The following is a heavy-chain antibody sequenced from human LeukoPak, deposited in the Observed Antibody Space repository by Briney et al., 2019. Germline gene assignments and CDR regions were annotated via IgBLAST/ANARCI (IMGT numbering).Heavy chain of an antibody. D-gene: IGHD3-10*01. CDR2: IYHSGST. CDR1: GGSISSGGYS. J-gene: IGHJ4*02. V-gene: IGHV4-30-2*01. CDR3: ARGPHYYGSGSYLDY. Sequence: PSETLSLTCAVSGGSISSGGYSWSWIRQPPGQGLEWIGYIYHSGSTYYNPSLKSRVTISVDRSKNQFSLKLSSVTAADTAVYYCARGPHYYGSGSYLDYWGQGTLVTVSS.